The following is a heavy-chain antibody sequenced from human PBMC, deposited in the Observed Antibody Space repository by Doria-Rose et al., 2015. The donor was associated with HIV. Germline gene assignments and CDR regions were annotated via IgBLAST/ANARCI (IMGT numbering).Heavy chain of an antibody. CDR3: ARIKSSRWYHKYYFDF. CDR2: IFSDDER. Sequence: SGPVLVKPTETLTLTCTVSGVSLSSPGMGVSWIRQPPGKALEWLANIFSDDERSYKTSLKSRLTISSGTSKSQVVLTMTDMDPADTATYYCARIKSSRWYHKYYFDFWGQGTLVIVSA. CDR1: GVSLSSPGMG. V-gene: IGHV2-26*01. J-gene: IGHJ4*02. D-gene: IGHD6-13*01.